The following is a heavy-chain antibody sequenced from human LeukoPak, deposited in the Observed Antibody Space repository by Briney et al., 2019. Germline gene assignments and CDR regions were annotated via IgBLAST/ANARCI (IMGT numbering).Heavy chain of an antibody. CDR3: ARSRDVAGTYRSFDY. CDR2: IYPGDSDT. CDR1: GYSFFNYW. V-gene: IGHV5-51*01. Sequence: GESLKISCVGSGYSFFNYWIGWVRQLPGKGLEWVGIIYPGDSDTRYSPSFQGQLTISVDESITTAFLQWGSLKASDTAIYYCARSRDVAGTYRSFDYWGQGTLVTVSP. J-gene: IGHJ4*02. D-gene: IGHD6-19*01.